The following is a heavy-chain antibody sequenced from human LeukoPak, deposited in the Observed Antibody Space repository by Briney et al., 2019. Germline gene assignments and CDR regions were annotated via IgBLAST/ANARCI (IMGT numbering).Heavy chain of an antibody. CDR3: ASGDYGDPPLNY. CDR1: GYTFTGYF. V-gene: IGHV1-2*02. Sequence: ASVKVSCKASGYTFTGYFVHWVRQAPGQGLQWMGWINPNTGGTNYAQKFQGRVTMTRDTSISTAYMELSRLRSDDTAAYYCASGDYGDPPLNYWGQGTLVTVSS. J-gene: IGHJ4*02. D-gene: IGHD4-17*01. CDR2: INPNTGGT.